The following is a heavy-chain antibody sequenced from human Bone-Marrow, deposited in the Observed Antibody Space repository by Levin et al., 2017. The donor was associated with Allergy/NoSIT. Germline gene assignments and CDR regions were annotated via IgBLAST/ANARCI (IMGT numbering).Heavy chain of an antibody. CDR2: IRSKAYGGTT. D-gene: IGHD3-22*01. CDR1: GFTFGDYA. CDR3: TRAPPRSSGYYLVDY. V-gene: IGHV3-49*03. J-gene: IGHJ4*02. Sequence: GGSLRLSCTASGFTFGDYAMSWFRQAPGKGLEWVGFIRSKAYGGTTEYAASVKGRFTISRDDSKSIAYLQMNSLKTEDTAVYYCTRAPPRSSGYYLVDYWGQGTLVTVSS.